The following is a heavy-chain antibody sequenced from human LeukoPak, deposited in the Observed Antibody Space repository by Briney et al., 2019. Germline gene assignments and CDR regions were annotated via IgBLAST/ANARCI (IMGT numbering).Heavy chain of an antibody. V-gene: IGHV4-59*08. CDR3: ARGDYYGSGSYRGRFDY. CDR2: IYYSGST. J-gene: IGHJ4*02. D-gene: IGHD3-10*01. Sequence: ASETLSLTCTVSGGSISSYYWSWIRQPPGKGLEWIGYIYYSGSTNYNPSLKSRVTISVDTSKNQFSLKLSSVTAADTAVYYCARGDYYGSGSYRGRFDYWGQGTLVTVSS. CDR1: GGSISSYY.